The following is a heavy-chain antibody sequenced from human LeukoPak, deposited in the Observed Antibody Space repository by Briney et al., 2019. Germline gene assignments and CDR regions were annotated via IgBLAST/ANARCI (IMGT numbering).Heavy chain of an antibody. CDR3: ARGVFGASFDY. CDR1: GGSISSSSYY. V-gene: IGHV4-39*07. J-gene: IGHJ4*02. Sequence: SETLSLTCTVSGGSISSSSYYWAWIRQPPGKGLEWIGSIYYSGSTYYNPSLKSRVTISVDTSKNQFSLKLSSVTAADTAVYYCARGVFGASFDYWGQGTLVTVSS. CDR2: IYYSGST. D-gene: IGHD3-3*01.